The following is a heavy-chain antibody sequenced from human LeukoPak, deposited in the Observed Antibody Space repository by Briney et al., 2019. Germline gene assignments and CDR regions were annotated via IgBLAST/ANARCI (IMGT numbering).Heavy chain of an antibody. V-gene: IGHV4-39*01. J-gene: IGHJ4*02. CDR2: IYYSGST. CDR1: GGSISSSSYY. D-gene: IGHD3-3*01. Sequence: SETLSLTCTVSGGSISSSSYYWGWIRQPPGKGLEWIGSIYYSGSTYYSPSLKSRVTISVDTSKNQFSLKLSSVTAADTAVYYCATPEGGYDFWSGYSTPYYFDYWGQGTLVTVSS. CDR3: ATPEGGYDFWSGYSTPYYFDY.